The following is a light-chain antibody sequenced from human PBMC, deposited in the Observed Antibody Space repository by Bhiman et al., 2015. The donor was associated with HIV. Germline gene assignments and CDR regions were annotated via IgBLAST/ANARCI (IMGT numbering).Light chain of an antibody. CDR1: SSNIGNNY. Sequence: QSVLTQPPSVSAAPGQKVTISCSGSSSNIGNNYVSWYQHHPGKAPKLIIYEVNKRPSGVPARFSGSKSGNTASLTISGLQADDEADYYCSSYSSTTVYVFGTGTRVVVL. CDR2: EVN. J-gene: IGLJ1*01. CDR3: SSYSSTTVYV. V-gene: IGLV2-14*01.